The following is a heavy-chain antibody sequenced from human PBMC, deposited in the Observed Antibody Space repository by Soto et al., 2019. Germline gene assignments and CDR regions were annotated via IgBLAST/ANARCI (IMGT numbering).Heavy chain of an antibody. D-gene: IGHD3-9*01. CDR3: AREAPYYDILTGYYFEAGWFDL. CDR1: GFTFSSYS. J-gene: IGHJ5*02. CDR2: ISSSSSTI. Sequence: GGSLRLSCAASGFTFSSYSMNWVRQAPGKGLEWVSYISSSSSTIYYADSVKGRFTISRDNAKNSLYLQMNSLRAEDTAVYYCAREAPYYDILTGYYFEAGWFDLWGQGTLVTVSS. V-gene: IGHV3-48*01.